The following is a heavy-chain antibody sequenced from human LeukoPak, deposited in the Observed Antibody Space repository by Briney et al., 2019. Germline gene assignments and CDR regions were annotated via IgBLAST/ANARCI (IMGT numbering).Heavy chain of an antibody. CDR3: ARGMVGNP. CDR2: IYGSGTI. V-gene: IGHV4-4*07. J-gene: IGHJ5*02. CDR1: GGSISRSY. Sequence: SETLSLTCTVSGGSISRSYWSWMRQPAGKGPEWIGRIYGSGTITYNPSLESRVTMSVDTSKNQFSLKLSSVTAADTAVYYCARGMVGNPWGQGTLVTVSS. D-gene: IGHD2-8*01.